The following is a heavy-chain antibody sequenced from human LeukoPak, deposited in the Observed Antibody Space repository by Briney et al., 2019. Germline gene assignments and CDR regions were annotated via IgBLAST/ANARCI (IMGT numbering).Heavy chain of an antibody. CDR1: GFTFTSSA. CDR3: AARGWNYYDSSGYYFDY. Sequence: SVKVSCKASGFTFTSSAVQWVRQARGQRLEWIGWIVVGSGNTNYAQKFQERVTITRDMSTSTAYMELSSLRSEDTAVYYCAARGWNYYDSSGYYFDYWGQGTLVTVSS. CDR2: IVVGSGNT. D-gene: IGHD3-22*01. V-gene: IGHV1-58*01. J-gene: IGHJ4*02.